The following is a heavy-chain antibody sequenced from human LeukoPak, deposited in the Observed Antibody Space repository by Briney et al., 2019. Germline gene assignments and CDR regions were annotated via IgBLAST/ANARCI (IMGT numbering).Heavy chain of an antibody. CDR2: IGAYNGNT. CDR3: ARDFRVYDILTGYINWFDP. D-gene: IGHD3-9*01. V-gene: IGHV1-18*01. CDR1: GYTFTSYG. J-gene: IGHJ5*02. Sequence: ASVKVSCKASGYTFTSYGISWVRQAPGQGLEWMGWIGAYNGNTNYAQKLQGRVTMTTDTSTSIAYMELRSLRSDDTAVYYCARDFRVYDILTGYINWFDPWGQGTLVTVSS.